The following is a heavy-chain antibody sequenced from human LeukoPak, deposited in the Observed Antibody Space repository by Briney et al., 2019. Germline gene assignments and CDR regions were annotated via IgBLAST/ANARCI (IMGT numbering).Heavy chain of an antibody. CDR2: MKPDGSEK. CDR1: GFSFDISW. CDR3: AKDAF. V-gene: IGHV3-7*01. Sequence: PGGSLRLSSAAPGFSFDISWLNWVRQTPGKGPEWVATMKPDGSEKYYVDSVKGRFTISRDNAKNSVYLQMDSLRVEDTAVYYCAKDAFWGRGTLVTVSS. J-gene: IGHJ4*02.